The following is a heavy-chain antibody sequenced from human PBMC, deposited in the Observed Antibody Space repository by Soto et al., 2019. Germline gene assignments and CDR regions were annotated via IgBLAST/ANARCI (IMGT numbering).Heavy chain of an antibody. CDR3: ARDCGYGYGMDV. J-gene: IGHJ6*02. D-gene: IGHD2-15*01. CDR2: ISGASGTI. CDR1: GFTFRNYN. Sequence: EVQLVESGGGLVQPGGSLRLSCAASGFTFRNYNMNWVRKAPGKGLEWLSYISGASGTIYYADSMQGRFTISRDNAKNSLYLQMNSRRAEDTAMYYWARDCGYGYGMDVWGQGTTVTVSS. V-gene: IGHV3-48*01.